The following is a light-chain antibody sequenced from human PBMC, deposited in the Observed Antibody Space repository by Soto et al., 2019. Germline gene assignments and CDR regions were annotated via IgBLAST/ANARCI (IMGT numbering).Light chain of an antibody. CDR1: TSNIGSNY. CDR3: TTWDDSLSGVV. Sequence: HSVLTQTPSASGTPGQRVTISCSGSTSNIGSNYVYWYQQLPGTAPKLLIYRNNQRPPGVPDRFSGSKSGASASLAISGLRSEDEADYYCTTWDDSLSGVVFGGGTKVTVL. CDR2: RNN. V-gene: IGLV1-47*01. J-gene: IGLJ2*01.